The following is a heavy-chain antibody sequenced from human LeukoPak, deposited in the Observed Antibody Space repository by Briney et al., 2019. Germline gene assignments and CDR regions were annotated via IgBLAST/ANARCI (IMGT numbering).Heavy chain of an antibody. CDR3: ARSDILTGYSDNFDY. Sequence: ASVKVSCKASGYTFTSYDINWVRQAPGQGLEWMGWISAYNGNTNYAQKLQGRVTMTTDTSTSTAYMELRSLRSDDTAVYYCARSDILTGYSDNFDYWGQGTLVTVSS. J-gene: IGHJ4*02. CDR2: ISAYNGNT. CDR1: GYTFTSYD. D-gene: IGHD3-9*01. V-gene: IGHV1-18*01.